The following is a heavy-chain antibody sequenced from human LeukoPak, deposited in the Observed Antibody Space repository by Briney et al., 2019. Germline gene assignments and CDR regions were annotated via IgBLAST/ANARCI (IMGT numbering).Heavy chain of an antibody. CDR2: ISSNGGST. CDR1: GFTFSSYA. CDR3: ATRRNTVFNDAFDI. V-gene: IGHV3-64*01. Sequence: GGSLRLSCAASGFTFSSYAMHWVRQAPGKGLEYVSAISSNGGSTYYANSVKGRFTISRDNSKNTLYLQMGSLRAEDMAVYYCATRRNTVFNDAFDIWGQGTMVTVSS. J-gene: IGHJ3*02. D-gene: IGHD4-11*01.